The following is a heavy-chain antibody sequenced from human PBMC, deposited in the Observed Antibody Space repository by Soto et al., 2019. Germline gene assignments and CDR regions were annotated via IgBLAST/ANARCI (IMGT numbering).Heavy chain of an antibody. V-gene: IGHV3-21*01. Sequence: EVQLVESGGGLVQPGGSLRLSCAASGFTFSSYSMNWVRQAPGKGLEWVSSISSSSSYIYYADSVKGRFTISRDNVKNSLYLQMNSLRAYDTAVYYCAGTGGLYSSSGGFDPWGQGTLVTVSS. CDR3: AGTGGLYSSSGGFDP. CDR2: ISSSSSYI. CDR1: GFTFSSYS. J-gene: IGHJ5*02. D-gene: IGHD6-13*01.